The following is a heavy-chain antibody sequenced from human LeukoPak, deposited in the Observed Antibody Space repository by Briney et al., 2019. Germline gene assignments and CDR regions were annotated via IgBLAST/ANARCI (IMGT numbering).Heavy chain of an antibody. D-gene: IGHD2-8*02. CDR1: GYTLTNYY. CDR3: ARESTGGHWDY. J-gene: IGHJ4*02. V-gene: IGHV1-46*01. Sequence: ASVKVSCTASGYTLTNYYMHWVRQAPGQGLEWMGLINPSGTITTYAQKFQGRVTMTRDTSTSTVYMELSSLTSEDTAVYYCARESTGGHWDYWGQGALVTVSS. CDR2: INPSGTIT.